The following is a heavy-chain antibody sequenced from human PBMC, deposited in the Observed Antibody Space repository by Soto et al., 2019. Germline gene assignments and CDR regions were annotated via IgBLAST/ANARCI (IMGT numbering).Heavy chain of an antibody. D-gene: IGHD1-1*01. Sequence: QVQLQESGPGLVKPSQTLSLTCTVSGGSISSGGYYWSWIRQHPGKGLEWVGYMNYSGSAYYNPSYKGRVTISVDTSKNQYALKLSSVTAADTAVYYCATQTGFTNWFDPWGQGTLVTVSS. CDR1: GGSISSGGYY. CDR3: ATQTGFTNWFDP. J-gene: IGHJ5*02. V-gene: IGHV4-31*03. CDR2: MNYSGSA.